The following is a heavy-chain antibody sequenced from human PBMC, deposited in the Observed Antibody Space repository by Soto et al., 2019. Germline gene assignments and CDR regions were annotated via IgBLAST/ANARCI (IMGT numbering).Heavy chain of an antibody. J-gene: IGHJ4*02. Sequence: SETLSLTCSISGGSISGYHWSWIRQPPGKGLEWIGDIYHSGGTNYNPSLKSRVTISVDTSKNQFSLKLTSVTAADTAVYYCARDKITGLFDYWGQGTLVTVS. V-gene: IGHV4-59*12. D-gene: IGHD2-8*02. CDR2: IYHSGGT. CDR3: ARDKITGLFDY. CDR1: GGSISGYH.